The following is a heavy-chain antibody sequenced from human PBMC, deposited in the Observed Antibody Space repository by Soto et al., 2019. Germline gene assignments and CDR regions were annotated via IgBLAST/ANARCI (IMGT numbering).Heavy chain of an antibody. CDR2: VYNSGST. Sequence: QVQLQESGPGLVKPSETLSLTCTVYGGSISNYFWSWVRQPPGKTLEWMGYVYNSGSTNYNPPFKSRAYILLDTSKNQFSLILSAVTAADTAVYYCAREEGGWYGAFDLWGQGTTVPVSS. D-gene: IGHD6-19*01. CDR3: AREEGGWYGAFDL. V-gene: IGHV4-59*01. CDR1: GGSISNYF. J-gene: IGHJ3*01.